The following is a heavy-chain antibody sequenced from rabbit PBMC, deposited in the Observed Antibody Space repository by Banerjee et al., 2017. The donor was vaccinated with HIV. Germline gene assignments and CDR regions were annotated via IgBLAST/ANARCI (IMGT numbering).Heavy chain of an antibody. D-gene: IGHD1-1*01. V-gene: IGHV1S45*01. Sequence: EESGGDLVQPEGSLTLTCTASGFSFSSSYWICWVRQAPGKGLEWIGCTSTTDGSTYYATWAKGRFPISKTSSTTVTLQMTSLTAADTATYFCARDPASSRGLWGPGTLVTVS. J-gene: IGHJ4*01. CDR1: GFSFSSSYW. CDR3: ARDPASSRGL. CDR2: TSTTDGST.